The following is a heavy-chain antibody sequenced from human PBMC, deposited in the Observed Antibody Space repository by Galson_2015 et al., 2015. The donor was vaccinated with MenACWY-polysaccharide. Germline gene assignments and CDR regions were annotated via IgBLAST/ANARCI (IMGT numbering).Heavy chain of an antibody. CDR2: IYHSGST. V-gene: IGHV4-38-2*01. Sequence: SEPLSLTCAVSVSSISSGYYWGCILQPPGKGLEWIGSIYHSGSTYYNPSLKSRVTISVDTSKNKFSLKLSSVTAADTAVYYCARVEKYSGSYYILHWGQGTLVTVSS. CDR3: ARVEKYSGSYYILH. CDR1: VSSISSGYY. J-gene: IGHJ4*02. D-gene: IGHD1-26*01.